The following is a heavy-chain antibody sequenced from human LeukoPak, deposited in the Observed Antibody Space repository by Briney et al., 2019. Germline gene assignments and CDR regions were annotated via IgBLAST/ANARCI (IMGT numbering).Heavy chain of an antibody. J-gene: IGHJ4*02. CDR2: IKSKTFGETT. CDR3: TTDSSTSCLWSSIGCAPIDY. Sequence: PGGSLRLSCAAAGFTFSNACMSWVRQASGKGLEWVGRIKSKTFGETTDYAAPVKGRFTISRDDSKNTLSLQMNSLKTEDTAVYYCTTDSSTSCLWSSIGCAPIDYWGQGTLVTVSS. D-gene: IGHD2-2*01. CDR1: GFTFSNAC. V-gene: IGHV3-15*01.